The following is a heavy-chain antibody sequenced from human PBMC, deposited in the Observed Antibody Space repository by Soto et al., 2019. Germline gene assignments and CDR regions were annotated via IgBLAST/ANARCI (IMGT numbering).Heavy chain of an antibody. CDR1: GFTFSSYG. CDR2: IWSDSSNR. CDR3: ARDKGARYMDV. Sequence: QVHLVESGGGVVQPGGSLRLSCVASGFTFSSYGMLWFRQAPGQGLEWVAVIWSDSSNRYYADSVKGRFTISRDNSKNTLYLQMNSLRVEDAAVYYCARDKGARYMDVWGQGTTVTVSS. D-gene: IGHD1-26*01. V-gene: IGHV3-33*01. J-gene: IGHJ6*02.